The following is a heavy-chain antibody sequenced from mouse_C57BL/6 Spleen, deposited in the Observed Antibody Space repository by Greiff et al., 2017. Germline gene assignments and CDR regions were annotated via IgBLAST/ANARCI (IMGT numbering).Heavy chain of an antibody. V-gene: IGHV2-5*01. CDR1: GFSLTSYG. Sequence: VQLQESGPGLVQPSQSLSITCTVSGFSLTSYGVHWVRQSPGKGLEWLGVIWRGGSTDYNAAFMSRLSITNDNSKSQVFFKMNSLQADDTAIYYCAKNDGSRYYFDYWGQGTTLTVSS. CDR3: AKNDGSRYYFDY. J-gene: IGHJ2*01. D-gene: IGHD1-1*01. CDR2: IWRGGST.